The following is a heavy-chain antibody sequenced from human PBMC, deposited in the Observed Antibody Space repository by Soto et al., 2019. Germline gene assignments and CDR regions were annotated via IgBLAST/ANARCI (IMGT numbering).Heavy chain of an antibody. CDR3: AKESSPPYWGGGSCYLGGWGY. V-gene: IGHV3-30*18. CDR1: GFTFTNYG. D-gene: IGHD2-15*01. Sequence: QVQLVESGGDVVQPGGSLRLSCAGSGFTFTNYGMHWVRQAPGKGLEWVALTSYDGRNKYYADSVKGRFTISRDNSKNTLYLQRNCLRAEDTAVYYCAKESSPPYWGGGSCYLGGWGYWGQGTLVTVSS. CDR2: TSYDGRNK. J-gene: IGHJ4*02.